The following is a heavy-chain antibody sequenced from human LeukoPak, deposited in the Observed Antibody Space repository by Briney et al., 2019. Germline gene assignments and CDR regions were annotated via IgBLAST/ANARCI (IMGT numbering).Heavy chain of an antibody. CDR2: ISSSSSYI. J-gene: IGHJ4*02. V-gene: IGHV3-21*01. D-gene: IGHD1-26*01. Sequence: PGGSLRLSCAASGFTFSSYSMNWVRQAPGKGLEWVSSISSSSSYIYYADSVKGRFTIARDNAKKSLYLQMNSLRAEDTAVYYCARDLSVGAKPDLGFDYWGQGTLVTVSS. CDR3: ARDLSVGAKPDLGFDY. CDR1: GFTFSSYS.